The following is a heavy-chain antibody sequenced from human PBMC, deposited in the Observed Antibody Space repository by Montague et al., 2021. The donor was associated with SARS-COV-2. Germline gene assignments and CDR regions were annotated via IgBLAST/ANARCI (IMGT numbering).Heavy chain of an antibody. Sequence: SETLSLTCTVSGGSISSYYWSWIRQPPGKGLGWIGYIYYSGSTNYNPSLKSRVTISVDTSKNQFSLKLSSVTAADTAVYYCARAYYDSSGYYGYFGYWGQGTLVTVSP. D-gene: IGHD3-22*01. CDR2: IYYSGST. J-gene: IGHJ4*02. CDR1: GGSISSYY. V-gene: IGHV4-59*13. CDR3: ARAYYDSSGYYGYFGY.